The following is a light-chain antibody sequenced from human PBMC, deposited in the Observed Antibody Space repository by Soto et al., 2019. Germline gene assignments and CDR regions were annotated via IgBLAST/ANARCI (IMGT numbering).Light chain of an antibody. CDR1: AGAVTSGYY. J-gene: IGLJ2*01. V-gene: IGLV7-43*01. CDR3: LLYYGTGQLV. CDR2: STT. Sequence: QTVVTQEPSLTVSPGGTVTLTCASSAGAVTSGYYPNWFQQKPGQAPRPLIYSTTNRHSWTPARFSGSLLGDKAALTLSGVQPEDVADYFCLLYYGTGQLVFGGGTNVTVL.